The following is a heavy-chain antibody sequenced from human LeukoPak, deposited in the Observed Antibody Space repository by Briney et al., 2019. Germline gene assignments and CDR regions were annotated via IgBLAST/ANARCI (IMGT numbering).Heavy chain of an antibody. Sequence: AGGSLRLSCAASGFTFSNYWMHWVRHAPGKGLVWVSRINSDGINTSYADSVKGRFTISRDNAKNSLYLQMNSLRAEDTAVYYCAVSLIWGQGTLVTVSS. CDR3: AVSLI. CDR1: GFTFSNYW. D-gene: IGHD3-16*01. J-gene: IGHJ4*02. CDR2: INSDGINT. V-gene: IGHV3-74*01.